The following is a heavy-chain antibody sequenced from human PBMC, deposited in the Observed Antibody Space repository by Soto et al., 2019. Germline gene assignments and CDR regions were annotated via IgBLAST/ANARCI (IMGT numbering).Heavy chain of an antibody. Sequence: GESLKISCEGSGYSFISYWIGCVRQMTGKGVELMGIIYAGDSETRYNPSFQGQVTISVDKPISTAYLQWSRLKDSDSAIYYCARHTSDRYGSDYWGEGTLVPVSP. D-gene: IGHD5-18*01. CDR1: GYSFISYW. V-gene: IGHV5-51*01. CDR3: ARHTSDRYGSDY. J-gene: IGHJ4*02. CDR2: IYAGDSET.